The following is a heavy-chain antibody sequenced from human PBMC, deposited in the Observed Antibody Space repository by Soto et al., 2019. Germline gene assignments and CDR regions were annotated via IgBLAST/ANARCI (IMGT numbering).Heavy chain of an antibody. CDR1: RFSFTNAW. CDR2: IKSKTDGGTA. Sequence: EVQLVESGGGFVQPGGSLRLSCVASRFSFTNAWMSWVRQAPGKGPEWVGRIKSKTDGGTADYAAPVKGRFTISRDDSQNTLYLHMDSLKTEDTALYHCSTEIGIYCLDIWGQGTTVTVSS. J-gene: IGHJ6*02. D-gene: IGHD1-26*01. V-gene: IGHV3-15*01. CDR3: STEIGIYCLDI.